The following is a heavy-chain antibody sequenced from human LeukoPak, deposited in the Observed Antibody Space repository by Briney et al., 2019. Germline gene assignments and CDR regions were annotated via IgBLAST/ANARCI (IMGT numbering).Heavy chain of an antibody. CDR1: GASVSTTAYL. CDR3: ASYREAYDLYPHGLDV. Sequence: PSETLSLTCSVSGASVSTTAYLWNWIRQPAGEGLEWIGRIYASGNTHYNPSLKSRVTMSLDTSKNQFSLTMNSVTAADSAVYFCASYREAYDLYPHGLDVWGRGTVVTVSS. J-gene: IGHJ3*01. CDR2: IYASGNT. V-gene: IGHV4-61*02. D-gene: IGHD5-24*01.